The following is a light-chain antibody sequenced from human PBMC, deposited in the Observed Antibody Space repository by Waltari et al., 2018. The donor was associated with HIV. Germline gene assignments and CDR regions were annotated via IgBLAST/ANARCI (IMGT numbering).Light chain of an antibody. CDR1: RSDVGGYNY. CDR2: DVS. CDR3: CSYAGSSTLM. Sequence: QSALTQPRSVSGSPGQSVTISCPGTRSDVGGYNYVSWYQQHPGKAPKLMIYDVSKRPSGVPDRFSGSKSGNTASLTISGLQAEDEADYYCCSYAGSSTLMFGGGTKVTVL. J-gene: IGLJ3*02. V-gene: IGLV2-11*01.